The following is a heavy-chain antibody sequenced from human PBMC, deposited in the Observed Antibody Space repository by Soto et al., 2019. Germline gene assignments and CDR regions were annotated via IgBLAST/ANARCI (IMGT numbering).Heavy chain of an antibody. J-gene: IGHJ4*02. CDR1: GGSFSGYY. CDR3: ARDSSYYDILTGYFGY. CDR2: INHSGST. V-gene: IGHV4-34*01. D-gene: IGHD3-9*01. Sequence: PSETLSLTCAVYGGSFSGYYWSWIHQPPGKGLEWIGEINHSGSTNYNPSLKSRVTISVDTSKNQFSLKLSSVTAADTAVYYCARDSSYYDILTGYFGYWGQGTLVTVSS.